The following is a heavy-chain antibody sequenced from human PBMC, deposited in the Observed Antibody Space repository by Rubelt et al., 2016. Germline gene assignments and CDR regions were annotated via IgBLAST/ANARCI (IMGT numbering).Heavy chain of an antibody. Sequence: EVQLVESGGGLVQPGGSLRLSCAASGFTFSDYAMNWVRQSTGKGLEWVAYITGGSNTKYYADSVRGGFNISRDKAKNSLFLQMHNLRVEDTAVYYCVTEGEERLAGFPENWGQGTLVTVSA. D-gene: IGHD6-25*01. CDR1: GFTFSDYA. J-gene: IGHJ1*01. CDR2: ITGGSNTK. CDR3: VTEGEERLAGFPEN. V-gene: IGHV3-48*01.